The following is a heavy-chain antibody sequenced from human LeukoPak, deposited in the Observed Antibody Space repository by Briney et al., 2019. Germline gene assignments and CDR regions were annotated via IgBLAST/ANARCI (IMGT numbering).Heavy chain of an antibody. CDR3: ARAGYDILTGYYNRAFDI. CDR1: GYTFTSYG. Sequence: GSVKVSCKASGYTFTSYGISWVRQAPGQGLEWMGWISAYNGNTNYAQKLQGRVTMTTDTSTSTAYMELRSLRSDDTAVYDCARAGYDILTGYYNRAFDIWGQGTMVTVSS. J-gene: IGHJ3*02. V-gene: IGHV1-18*04. CDR2: ISAYNGNT. D-gene: IGHD3-9*01.